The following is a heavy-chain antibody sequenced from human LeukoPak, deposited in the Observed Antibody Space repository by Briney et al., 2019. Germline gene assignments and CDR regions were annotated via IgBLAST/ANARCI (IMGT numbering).Heavy chain of an antibody. Sequence: SVKVSCKASGGTFSSYAISWVRQAPGQGLEWMGGFIPIFGTANYAQKFQGRVMITADESATTAYMEVSSLRSEDTAVYYCARDLDQGYSSGWYWGQGTLVTVSS. V-gene: IGHV1-69*01. D-gene: IGHD6-19*01. CDR3: ARDLDQGYSSGWY. CDR2: FIPIFGTA. CDR1: GGTFSSYA. J-gene: IGHJ4*02.